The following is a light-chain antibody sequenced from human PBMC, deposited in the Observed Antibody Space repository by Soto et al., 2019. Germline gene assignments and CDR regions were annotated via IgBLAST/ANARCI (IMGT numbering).Light chain of an antibody. CDR2: LEGSGSY. V-gene: IGLV4-60*01. Sequence: QPVLTQSSSASASLGSSVKLTCTLSSGHSSYIIAWHQQQPGKAPRYLMKLEGSGSYNKGSGVPDRFSGSSSGADRSLTISILPLEDEADYCCETWDNNACVFGGGPTLTVL. CDR1: SGHSSYI. CDR3: ETWDNNACV. J-gene: IGLJ3*02.